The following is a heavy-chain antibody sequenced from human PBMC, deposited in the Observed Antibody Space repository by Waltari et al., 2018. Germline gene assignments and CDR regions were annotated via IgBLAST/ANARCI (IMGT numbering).Heavy chain of an antibody. CDR2: TRDRGGTT. CDR3: AKDRDESHYGGSDCYWDY. Sequence: EVKLLASGGGLVPPGGSLRLSCAASGFTFTDYHMSWLRQAPGKGLEWFSTTRDRGGTTHYGGSVKGRFTITRDNSKNTLYLQLNSLRADDTAIYYCAKDRDESHYGGSDCYWDYWGQGTLVTGSS. CDR1: GFTFTDYH. V-gene: IGHV3-23*01. J-gene: IGHJ4*02. D-gene: IGHD2-21*01.